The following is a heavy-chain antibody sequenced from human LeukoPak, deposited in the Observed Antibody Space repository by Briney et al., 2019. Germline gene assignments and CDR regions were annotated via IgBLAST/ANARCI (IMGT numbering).Heavy chain of an antibody. Sequence: GSLRLSCTASGFTVSSNYMSWVRQAPGKGLEWVSVIRSDGSTNHADSVKGRFTISRDNSKNTLYLQMNNLRAEDTAMYYCAREMYSGMYNDAFDIWGQGTKVTVSS. CDR2: IRSDGST. J-gene: IGHJ3*02. CDR1: GFTVSSNY. V-gene: IGHV3-53*01. CDR3: AREMYSGMYNDAFDI. D-gene: IGHD1-26*01.